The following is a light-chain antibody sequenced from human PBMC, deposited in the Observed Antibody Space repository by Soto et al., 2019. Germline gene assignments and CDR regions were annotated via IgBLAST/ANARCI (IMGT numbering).Light chain of an antibody. CDR2: YYSDSDK. J-gene: IGLJ2*01. Sequence: QSVLTQPPSSSASPGESARLTCTLPSDINVGSYNIHWYQQKPGSPPRYLLYYYSDSDKGQGSGVPSRFSGSKDASANTGILLISGLQSEAEADYYCMIWPSNAVVFGGGTKLTVL. CDR3: MIWPSNAVV. V-gene: IGLV5-37*01. CDR1: SDINVGSYN.